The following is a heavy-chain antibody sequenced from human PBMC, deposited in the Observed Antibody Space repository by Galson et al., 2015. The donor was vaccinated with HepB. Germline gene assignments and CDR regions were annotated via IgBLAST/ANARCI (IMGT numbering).Heavy chain of an antibody. CDR2: ISYDGSNK. CDR1: GFTFSSYA. V-gene: IGHV3-30-3*01. CDR3: ARDEGVGAPTANRAFDI. Sequence: SLRLSCAASGFTFSSYAMHWVRQAPGKGLEWVAVISYDGSNKYYADSVKGRFTISRDNSKNTLYLQMNSLRAEDTAVYYCARDEGVGAPTANRAFDIWGQGTMVTVSS. J-gene: IGHJ3*02. D-gene: IGHD1-26*01.